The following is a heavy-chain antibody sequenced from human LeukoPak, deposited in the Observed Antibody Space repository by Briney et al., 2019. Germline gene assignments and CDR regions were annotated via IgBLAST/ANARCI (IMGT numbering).Heavy chain of an antibody. CDR2: IIPIFGTA. CDR1: GGTSSSYA. D-gene: IGHD2-2*02. J-gene: IGHJ4*02. V-gene: IGHV1-69*06. CDR3: AREGYCSSTSCYMFV. Sequence: ASVKVSCKASGGTSSSYAISWVRQAPGQGLEWMGGIIPIFGTANYAQKFQGRVTITADKSTSTAYMELSSLRSEDTAVYYCAREGYCSSTSCYMFVWGQGTLVTVSS.